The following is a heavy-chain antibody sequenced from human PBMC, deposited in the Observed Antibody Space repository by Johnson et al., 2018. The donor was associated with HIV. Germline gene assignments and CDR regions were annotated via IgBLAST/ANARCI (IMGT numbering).Heavy chain of an antibody. Sequence: VQLVESGGVMVQPGGSLRLSCAASGFTFNSYDMHWVRQPTGKGLEWVSGIGTAGDTNYSGSVKGRFTISRDNAKNTLYVQMNSLRAEDTALYYCARDCRNSTSCLAFDIWGQGTMVTVSS. CDR3: ARDCRNSTSCLAFDI. CDR2: IGTAGDT. CDR1: GFTFNSYD. J-gene: IGHJ3*02. D-gene: IGHD2/OR15-2a*01. V-gene: IGHV3-13*01.